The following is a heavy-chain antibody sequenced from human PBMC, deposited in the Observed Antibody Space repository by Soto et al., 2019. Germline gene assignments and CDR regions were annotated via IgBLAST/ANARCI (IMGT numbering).Heavy chain of an antibody. CDR1: GYSFISYW. CDR3: ARLYGSGQWNWFDP. Sequence: EVQLVQSGAEVKKPGESLKISCKGSGYSFISYWIGWVRQMPGRGLEWMGIIYPHDSDTRYSPSFQGQVTSSADKSISPAYLQWSSLKASDSAMYYCARLYGSGQWNWFDPWGQGTLVTVSS. J-gene: IGHJ5*02. D-gene: IGHD3-10*01. CDR2: IYPHDSDT. V-gene: IGHV5-51*01.